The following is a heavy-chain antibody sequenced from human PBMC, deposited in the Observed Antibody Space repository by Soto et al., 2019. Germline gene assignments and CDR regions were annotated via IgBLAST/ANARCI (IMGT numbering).Heavy chain of an antibody. D-gene: IGHD2-2*01. CDR1: GGSISSFY. Sequence: PSETLSLTCTVSGGSISSFYWSWIRQPPGKGLELIGYIYYSGSTIYNPSLKSRVTISVDTSKNQFSLKLASVTAADTAVYYCARTSNSRPYYFDSWGQGIQVTVSS. J-gene: IGHJ4*02. V-gene: IGHV4-59*01. CDR3: ARTSNSRPYYFDS. CDR2: IYYSGST.